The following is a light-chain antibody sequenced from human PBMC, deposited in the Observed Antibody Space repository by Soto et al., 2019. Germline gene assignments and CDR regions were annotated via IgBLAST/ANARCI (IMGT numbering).Light chain of an antibody. J-gene: IGKJ5*01. CDR2: RAS. CDR1: QSLSGNY. CDR3: QQYSSSPRT. V-gene: IGKV3-20*01. Sequence: VLTQSPGTLSFSPGQRATLSCRASQSLSGNYLAWYQQKPGQAPRVLIYRASIRATGISDRFSGSVSGTDGSLTISRLEKEDCAVYHCQQYSSSPRTFGQGTRLEIK.